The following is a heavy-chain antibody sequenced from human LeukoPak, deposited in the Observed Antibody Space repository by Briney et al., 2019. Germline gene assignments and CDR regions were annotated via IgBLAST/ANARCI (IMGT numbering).Heavy chain of an antibody. CDR3: ARSGGDRVEMPTIIDY. Sequence: SETLSLTCTVSGGSSSSYYWSWIRQPPGKGLEWIGYIYYSGSTNYNPSLKSRVTILVDTSKNQFSLRLSSVPAADTAVYYCARSGGDRVEMPTIIDYWGQGTLVTVSS. D-gene: IGHD5-24*01. J-gene: IGHJ4*02. CDR2: IYYSGST. V-gene: IGHV4-59*01. CDR1: GGSSSSYY.